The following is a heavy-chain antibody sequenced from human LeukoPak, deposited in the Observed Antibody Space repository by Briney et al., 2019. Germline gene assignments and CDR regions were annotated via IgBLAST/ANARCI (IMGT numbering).Heavy chain of an antibody. D-gene: IGHD6-13*01. CDR1: GFTFDDYA. J-gene: IGHJ4*02. V-gene: IGHV3-9*01. CDR2: ISWNSGSI. CDR3: AKDLSSWYNFDY. Sequence: PGGSLRLSCAASGFTFDDYAMHWVRQAPGKGLEWVSGISWNSGSIGYADSVKGRFTISRDNAKNSLYLQVNSLRAEDTALYYCAKDLSSWYNFDYWGQGTLVTVSS.